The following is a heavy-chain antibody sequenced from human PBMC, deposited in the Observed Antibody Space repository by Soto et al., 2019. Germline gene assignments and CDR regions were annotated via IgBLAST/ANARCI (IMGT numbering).Heavy chain of an antibody. CDR2: ISGSGGST. CDR3: AQEGDSPIQWLEYQTYFDY. D-gene: IGHD6-19*01. J-gene: IGHJ4*02. CDR1: GFTFSSYA. Sequence: EVQLLESGGGLVQPGGSLRLSCAASGFTFSSYAMSWVRQAPGKGLEWVSAISGSGGSTYYADSVKGRFTISRDNSKNTLYLQMNSLRAEDTAVYYCAQEGDSPIQWLEYQTYFDYWGQGTLVTVSS. V-gene: IGHV3-23*01.